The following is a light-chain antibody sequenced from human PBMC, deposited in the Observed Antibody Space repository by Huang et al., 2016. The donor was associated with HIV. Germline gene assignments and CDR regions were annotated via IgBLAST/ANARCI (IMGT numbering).Light chain of an antibody. Sequence: EIVLTQSSGTLSLSPGERATRSCRASQSVSSSYLAWYQHRPGQEHRLLIFGVSTRATGIPDGFSGSGSGTDFSLTISRLEPEDFAVYYCQQYDSSPGTFGQGTKVEIK. CDR1: QSVSSSY. CDR3: QQYDSSPGT. J-gene: IGKJ1*01. V-gene: IGKV3-20*01. CDR2: GVS.